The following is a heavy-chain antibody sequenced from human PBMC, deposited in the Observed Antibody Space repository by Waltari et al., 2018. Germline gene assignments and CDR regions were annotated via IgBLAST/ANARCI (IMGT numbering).Heavy chain of an antibody. V-gene: IGHV3-74*01. CDR2: VNSDGSNT. D-gene: IGHD6-19*01. J-gene: IGHJ4*02. CDR3: VAATPSSDK. CDR1: GVSLSDRW. Sequence: EVELVESGGGLVQPGGSLRLSGAGSGVSLSDRWMHWVRQTPEKGLVWVARVNSDGSNTAYADSVRGRFIISRDTARNTLFLQMSSVRVDDTALYYCVAATPSSDKWGQGTLVTVSS.